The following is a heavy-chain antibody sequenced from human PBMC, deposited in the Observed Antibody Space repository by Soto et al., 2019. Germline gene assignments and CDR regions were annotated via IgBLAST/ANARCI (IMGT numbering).Heavy chain of an antibody. Sequence: EVQLVESGGGLVQPGGSLRLSCAASGFTFSSYEMNWVRQAPGKGLEWVSYISSSGNTIYYADSVKGRFTISRDNAKNSLYLHMNSLRAEDTAVYYCASGIRGYSYGVDYWGQGTLVTVSS. CDR3: ASGIRGYSYGVDY. V-gene: IGHV3-48*03. D-gene: IGHD5-18*01. CDR2: ISSSGNTI. CDR1: GFTFSSYE. J-gene: IGHJ4*02.